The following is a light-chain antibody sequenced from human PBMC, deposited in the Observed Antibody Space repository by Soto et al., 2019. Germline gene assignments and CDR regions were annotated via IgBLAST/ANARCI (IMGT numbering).Light chain of an antibody. Sequence: QSVLTQPPSVSGAPGQRVTISCTGSSSNIGAGYDVHWYQQLPGTAPKLLIYGNSNRPSGVPDPFSGSKSGTSASLAITWRQAEDEADYYCKSYASRLSGYVFGTGTKLTVL. CDR1: SSNIGAGYD. J-gene: IGLJ1*01. CDR2: GNS. V-gene: IGLV1-40*01. CDR3: KSYASRLSGYV.